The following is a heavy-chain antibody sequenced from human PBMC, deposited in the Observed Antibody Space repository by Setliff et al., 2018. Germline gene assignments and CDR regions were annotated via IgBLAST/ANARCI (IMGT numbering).Heavy chain of an antibody. V-gene: IGHV3-15*01. CDR3: TTLTDKGTSLGY. CDR1: RFIFSSAW. CDR2: IKAKTEGGTT. J-gene: IGHJ4*02. Sequence: RLSCAASRFIFSSAWMSWVRQAPGKGLEWVGRIKAKTEGGTTAYAAPVRGRFTISRDDSENTLYLQMTSLKTEDTAVYYCTTLTDKGTSLGYWGQGTLVTVSS. D-gene: IGHD1-1*01.